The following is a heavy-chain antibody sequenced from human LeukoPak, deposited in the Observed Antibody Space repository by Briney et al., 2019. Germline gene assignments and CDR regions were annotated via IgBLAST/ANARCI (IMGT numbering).Heavy chain of an antibody. V-gene: IGHV3-30*02. CDR3: AKVLMDYGDYFDY. J-gene: IGHJ4*02. CDR1: GFTFSNYG. Sequence: PGGSLRLSCAASGFTFSNYGIYWVRQAPGKGLEWVAFIQSDGNNKYYADSVKGRFSISRDNSKNTLYLQMNSLRTEDTAVYYWAKVLMDYGDYFDYWGQGTLVTVSS. D-gene: IGHD4-17*01. CDR2: IQSDGNNK.